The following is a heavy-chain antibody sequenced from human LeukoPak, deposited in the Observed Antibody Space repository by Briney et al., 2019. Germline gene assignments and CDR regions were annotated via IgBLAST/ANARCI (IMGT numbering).Heavy chain of an antibody. CDR2: IYTSGST. CDR3: ARAERLDIRTTSYWYFDL. Sequence: SETLSLTCTVSGGSISSYYWSWIRQPAGKGLEWIGRIYTSGSTNYNPSLKSRVTMSVDTSKNQSSLKLSSVTAADTAVYYCARAERLDIRTTSYWYFDLWGRGTLVTVSS. CDR1: GGSISSYY. V-gene: IGHV4-4*07. J-gene: IGHJ2*01. D-gene: IGHD3-9*01.